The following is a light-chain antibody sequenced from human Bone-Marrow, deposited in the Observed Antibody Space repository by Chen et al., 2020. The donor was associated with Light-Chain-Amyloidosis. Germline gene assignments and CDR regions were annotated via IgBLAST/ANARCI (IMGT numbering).Light chain of an antibody. J-gene: IGLJ2*01. Sequence: SYELTQPPSVSVSPGQTARITCSGDDLPTKYAYCYQQKPGQAPVLGIHRDTERPSGISERFSGSRSGTTATVTISGVQAEDEADYHCQSADSSGTYEVIFGGGTKLTVL. CDR1: DLPTKY. V-gene: IGLV3-25*03. CDR2: RDT. CDR3: QSADSSGTYEVI.